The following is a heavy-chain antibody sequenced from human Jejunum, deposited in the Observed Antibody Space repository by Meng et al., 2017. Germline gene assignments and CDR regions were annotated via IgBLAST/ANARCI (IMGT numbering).Heavy chain of an antibody. Sequence: SETLSLTCTVSGDSISPYYWSWIRQPPGKGLEWIGYIYYSGTTNYNPSLKSRVTMSVDTSKNQFSLKLTSVTAADTAVYYCARTFMSLHSLSVLSHFDYWGQGTLVTVSS. CDR3: ARTFMSLHSLSVLSHFDY. D-gene: IGHD3-16*01. CDR2: IYYSGTT. V-gene: IGHV4-59*01. CDR1: GDSISPYY. J-gene: IGHJ4*02.